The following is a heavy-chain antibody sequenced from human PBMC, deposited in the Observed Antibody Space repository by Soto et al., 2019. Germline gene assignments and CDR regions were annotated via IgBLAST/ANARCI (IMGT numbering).Heavy chain of an antibody. CDR1: GYTFTGYY. D-gene: IGHD1-26*01. CDR3: AKGGAIVAAGTRVYPYNAMDV. V-gene: IGHV1-2*02. J-gene: IGHJ6*02. CDR2: INPNSGDT. Sequence: ASVRVSCKASGYTFTGYYVHWVRQAPGQGLEWMGWINPNSGDTYLAQRFQGRVTMNRDTSIGTAYMELRGLTSDDTAEYYCAKGGAIVAAGTRVYPYNAMDVWGQGTTVTVSS.